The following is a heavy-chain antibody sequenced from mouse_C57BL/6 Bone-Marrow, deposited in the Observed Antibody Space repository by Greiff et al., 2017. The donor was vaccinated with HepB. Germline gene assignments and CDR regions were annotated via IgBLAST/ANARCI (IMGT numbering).Heavy chain of an antibody. CDR1: GYTFTDYN. D-gene: IGHD2-1*01. J-gene: IGHJ3*01. V-gene: IGHV1-18*01. CDR2: INPNNGGT. Sequence: EVQLQQSGPELVKPGASVKIPCKASGYTFTDYNMDWVQQSHGKSLEWIGDINPNNGGTIYNQKFKGKATLTVDKSSSTAYMELRSLTSEDTAVYYCARGRYGNFGAWFAYWGQGTLVTVSA. CDR3: ARGRYGNFGAWFAY.